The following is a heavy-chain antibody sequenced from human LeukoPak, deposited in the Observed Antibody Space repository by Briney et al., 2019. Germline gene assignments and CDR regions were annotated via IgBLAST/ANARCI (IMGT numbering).Heavy chain of an antibody. V-gene: IGHV1-69*13. D-gene: IGHD2-2*01. Sequence: ASVKVSCKASGGTFSSYAISWVRQAPGQGLEWMGGIIPIFGTANYAQKFQGRVTITADESTSTAYMELSSLRSEDTAVYYCARGGEYQLLNWFDPWGQGTLVTVSS. CDR2: IIPIFGTA. J-gene: IGHJ5*02. CDR3: ARGGEYQLLNWFDP. CDR1: GGTFSSYA.